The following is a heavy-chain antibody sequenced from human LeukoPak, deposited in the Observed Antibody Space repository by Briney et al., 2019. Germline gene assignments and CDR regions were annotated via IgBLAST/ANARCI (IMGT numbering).Heavy chain of an antibody. V-gene: IGHV3-30*18. J-gene: IGHJ4*02. CDR3: AKGYQQLVPH. Sequence: PGRPLRLSCAASGFTFSSYGMHWVRQAPGKGLEWVAVISYDGSNKYYADSVKGRFTISRDNSKNTLYLQMNSLRAEDTAVYYCAKGYQQLVPHWGQGTLVTVSS. CDR2: ISYDGSNK. D-gene: IGHD6-13*01. CDR1: GFTFSSYG.